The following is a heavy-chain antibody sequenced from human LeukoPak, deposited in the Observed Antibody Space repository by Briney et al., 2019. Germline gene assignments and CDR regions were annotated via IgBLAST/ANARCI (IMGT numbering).Heavy chain of an antibody. CDR3: ARDGDYYDSSGYQGVAY. V-gene: IGHV4-34*01. D-gene: IGHD3-22*01. CDR2: INHSGST. Sequence: PSETLSLTCAVYGGSFSGYYWSWIRQPPGKGLEWIGEINHSGSTNYNPSLKSRVTISVDTSKNQFSLKLSSVTAADTAVYYCARDGDYYDSSGYQGVAYWGQGTLVTVSS. CDR1: GGSFSGYY. J-gene: IGHJ4*02.